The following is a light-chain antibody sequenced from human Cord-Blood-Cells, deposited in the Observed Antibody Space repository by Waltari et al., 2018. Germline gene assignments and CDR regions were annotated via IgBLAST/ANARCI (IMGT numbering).Light chain of an antibody. V-gene: IGLV2-11*01. CDR1: SSDVGGYNY. CDR3: CSYAGSYTSYV. Sequence: QSDLTQPRPVSGSPGQSVTISCTGTSSDVGGYNYVSWYQQHPGKAPKRMIYDVTKRPSGVPDRFSGSKSGNTASLTISGLQAEDEADYCCCSYAGSYTSYVFGTGTKVTVL. J-gene: IGLJ1*01. CDR2: DVT.